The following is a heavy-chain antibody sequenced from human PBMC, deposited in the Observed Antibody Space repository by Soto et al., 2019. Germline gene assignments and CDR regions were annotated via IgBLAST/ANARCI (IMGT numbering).Heavy chain of an antibody. J-gene: IGHJ4*02. CDR2: IYWNDDK. D-gene: IGHD1-26*01. Sequence: WGPTVANLTNALTGTRKVAGISLSTTGVGVTWTRQPQGKTLEWLALIYWNDDKHYSTSLNSRLIITKDTSKNQVVLTMTNMQPVDTPTYYCAHTFAHVGAIDYFPQALLVTVSS. CDR1: GISLSTTGVG. V-gene: IGHV2-5*01. CDR3: AHTFAHVGAIDY.